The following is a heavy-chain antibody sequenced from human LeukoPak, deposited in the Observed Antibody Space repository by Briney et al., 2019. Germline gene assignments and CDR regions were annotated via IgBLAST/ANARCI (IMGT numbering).Heavy chain of an antibody. CDR1: XXXXSA. CDR3: IGWSGYYYY. J-gene: IGHJ4*02. Sequence: XXXXSAMHWVRQAXGXGLEWVGRIRSKANSYATAYAASVKGRFTISRDDSKNTAYLQMNSLKTEDTAVYYCIGWSGYYYYWGQGTLVTVSS. D-gene: IGHD3-3*01. V-gene: IGHV3-73*01. CDR2: IRSKANSYAT.